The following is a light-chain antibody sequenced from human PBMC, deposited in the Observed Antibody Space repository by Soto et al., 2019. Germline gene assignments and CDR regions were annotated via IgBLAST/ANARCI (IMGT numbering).Light chain of an antibody. V-gene: IGLV2-14*03. Sequence: QSVLTQPASVSGSTGLSITISCTGASGDIGDYKYVSWYKQHPGKAPKLMIYDVSNRPSGVSNRFSGSKSGNTASLTISGLQAEDESDYYCSSYTSTNFVIFGGGTKLTV. CDR2: DVS. J-gene: IGLJ2*01. CDR1: SGDIGDYKY. CDR3: SSYTSTNFVI.